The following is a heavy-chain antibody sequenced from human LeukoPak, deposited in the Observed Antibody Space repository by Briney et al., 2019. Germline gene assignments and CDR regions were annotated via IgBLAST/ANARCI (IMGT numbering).Heavy chain of an antibody. V-gene: IGHV1-2*06. Sequence: GASVKVSCKASGYTFTGYYMHWVRQAPGQGLEWMGRINPNSGGTNYAQKFQGRVTMTRDTSISTAYMELSRLRPDDTAVYYCARVMVAGELDYWGQGTLVTVSS. CDR3: ARVMVAGELDY. CDR1: GYTFTGYY. J-gene: IGHJ4*02. D-gene: IGHD6-19*01. CDR2: INPNSGGT.